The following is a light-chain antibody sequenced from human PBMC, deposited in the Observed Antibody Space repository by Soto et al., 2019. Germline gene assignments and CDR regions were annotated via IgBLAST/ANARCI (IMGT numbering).Light chain of an antibody. J-gene: IGLJ1*01. V-gene: IGLV2-14*01. CDR3: SSFTSNRAYV. CDR2: EVS. Sequence: QSVLTQPAAVSGSPGQSITISCTGTSSDVGAYNYVSWYQQQSGKAPKLIIHEVSNRPSGVSNRFSGSKSGNTASLTISGLRAEDEADYYCSSFTSNRAYVFGIGTKATVL. CDR1: SSDVGAYNY.